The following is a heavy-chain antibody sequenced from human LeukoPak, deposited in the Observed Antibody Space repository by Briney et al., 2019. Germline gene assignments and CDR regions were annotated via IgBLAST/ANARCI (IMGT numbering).Heavy chain of an antibody. CDR2: INHSGST. D-gene: IGHD1-26*01. V-gene: IGHV4-34*01. CDR1: GGSFSGYY. J-gene: IGHJ3*02. CDR3: ARNGEWELQNAFDI. Sequence: SETLSLTCAVYGGSFSGYYWSWIRQPPGKGLEWIGEINHSGSTNYNPSLKSRVTISVDTSKNQFSLKLSSVTAADTAVYYCARNGEWELQNAFDIWGQGTMVTVSS.